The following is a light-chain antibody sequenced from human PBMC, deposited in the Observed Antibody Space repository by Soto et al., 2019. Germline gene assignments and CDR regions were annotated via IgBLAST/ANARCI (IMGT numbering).Light chain of an antibody. CDR3: DQFGSSPPAFD. CDR1: QSVSTRY. Sequence: ESMLTQSPGTLSLSPGERATLSCRASQSVSTRYLAWYQQKPGQAPRLLIYGASIRATGIPDRFSGSGSGTDFTLPISRLEPEDFAVYYCDQFGSSPPAFDFGQGTKLEI. V-gene: IGKV3-20*01. J-gene: IGKJ2*01. CDR2: GAS.